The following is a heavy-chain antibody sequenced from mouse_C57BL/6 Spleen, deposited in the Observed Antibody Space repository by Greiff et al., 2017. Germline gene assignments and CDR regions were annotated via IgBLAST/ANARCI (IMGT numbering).Heavy chain of an antibody. V-gene: IGHV1-64*01. CDR3: ARAEDSMDY. CDR2: IHPNSGNT. CDR1: GYTFTSSW. Sequence: VQLQQSGAELVKPGASVKMSCKASGYTFTSSWMNWVKQRPGQGLEWIGMIHPNSGNTNYNGKFKSKATLTVYKSSSTAYMQLSSLTSEDSAVSYCARAEDSMDYWGQGTSVTVSS. J-gene: IGHJ4*01.